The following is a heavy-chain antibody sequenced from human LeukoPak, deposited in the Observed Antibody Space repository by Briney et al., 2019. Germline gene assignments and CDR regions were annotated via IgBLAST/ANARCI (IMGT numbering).Heavy chain of an antibody. D-gene: IGHD4-17*01. V-gene: IGHV4-34*01. CDR1: GGSFSGYY. CDR3: ARESHTVTSFDY. CDR2: INHSGST. Sequence: SETLSLTCAVYGGSFSGYYWSWIRQPPGKGLEWIGEINHSGSTNYNPSLKSRVTISVDTSKNQISLKLSSVTAADTAVYYCARESHTVTSFDYWGQGTLVTVSS. J-gene: IGHJ4*02.